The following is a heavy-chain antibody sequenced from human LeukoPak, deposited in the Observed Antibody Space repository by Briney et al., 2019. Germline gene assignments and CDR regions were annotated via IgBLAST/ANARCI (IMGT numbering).Heavy chain of an antibody. CDR3: ARASEVRGVIPLYFDY. CDR2: TYYRSKWYN. V-gene: IGHV6-1*01. CDR1: GDSVSSNSAA. D-gene: IGHD3-10*01. Sequence: SQTLSLTCAISGDSVSSNSAAWNWIRQSPSRSLEWLGRTYYRSKWYNDCAVSVKSRITINPDTSKNQFSLQLNSVTPEDTAVYHCARASEVRGVIPLYFDYWGQGTLVTVSS. J-gene: IGHJ4*02.